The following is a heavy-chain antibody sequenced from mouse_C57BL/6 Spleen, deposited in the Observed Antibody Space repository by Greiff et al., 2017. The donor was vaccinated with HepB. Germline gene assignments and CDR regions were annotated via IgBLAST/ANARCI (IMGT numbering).Heavy chain of an antibody. J-gene: IGHJ1*03. CDR1: GYTFTSYG. CDR2: IYPRSGNT. D-gene: IGHD4-1*01. Sequence: VQRVESGAELARPGASVKLSCKASGYTFTSYGISWVKQRTGQGLEWIGEIYPRSGNTYYNEKFKGKATLTADKSSSTAYMELRSLTSEDSAVYFCARANWADWYFDVWGTGTTVTVSS. V-gene: IGHV1-81*01. CDR3: ARANWADWYFDV.